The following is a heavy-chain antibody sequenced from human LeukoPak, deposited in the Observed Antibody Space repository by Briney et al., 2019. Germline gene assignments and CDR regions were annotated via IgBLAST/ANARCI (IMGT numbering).Heavy chain of an antibody. J-gene: IGHJ5*02. V-gene: IGHV1-2*06. D-gene: IGHD3-9*01. CDR1: GYTFTGYY. CDR3: AREGGPFYDILTGFKSWFDP. CDR2: INPNSGGT. Sequence: GASVKVSCKASGYTFTGYYMHWVRQAPGQGLEWMGRINPNSGGTNYAQKFQGRVTMTRDTSISTAYMELSRLRSDDTAVYYCAREGGPFYDILTGFKSWFDPWGQGTLVTVSS.